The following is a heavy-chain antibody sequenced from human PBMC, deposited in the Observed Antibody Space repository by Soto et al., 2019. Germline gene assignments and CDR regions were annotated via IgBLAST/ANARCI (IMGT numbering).Heavy chain of an antibody. Sequence: GGSLRLSCAASRFTFSSYSMHWVRQAPGKGLEWVAVISYDGSNKYYADSVKGRFTISRDNSKNTLYLQMNSLRAEDTAVYYCSRSGHQNYFDYWGQGTLVTVSS. J-gene: IGHJ4*02. CDR2: ISYDGSNK. CDR1: RFTFSSYS. D-gene: IGHD2-15*01. V-gene: IGHV3-30*03. CDR3: SRSGHQNYFDY.